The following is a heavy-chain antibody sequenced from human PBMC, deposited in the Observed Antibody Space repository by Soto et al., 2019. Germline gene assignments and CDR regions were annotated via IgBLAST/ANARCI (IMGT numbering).Heavy chain of an antibody. Sequence: GESLKISCKGSGYSFTSYWIGWVRQMPGKGLEWMGIIYPGDSDTRYSPSFQGQVTISADRSISTAYLQWSSLKAPDTAMYYCARHLGGGWLLHAFDIWGQVTMVTVSS. J-gene: IGHJ3*02. CDR3: ARHLGGGWLLHAFDI. V-gene: IGHV5-51*01. CDR2: IYPGDSDT. D-gene: IGHD1-26*01. CDR1: GYSFTSYW.